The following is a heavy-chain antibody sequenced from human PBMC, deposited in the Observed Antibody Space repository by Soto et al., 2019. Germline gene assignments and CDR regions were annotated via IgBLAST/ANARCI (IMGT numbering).Heavy chain of an antibody. CDR1: GGSISSSSYY. D-gene: IGHD5-12*01. Sequence: SETLSLTCTVSGGSISSSSYYWGWIRQPPGKGLEWIGSIYYSGSTYYNPSLKSRVTISVDTSKNQFSLKLSSVTAADTAVYYCASRQSNIVATISGDYYYMDVWGKGTTVTV. V-gene: IGHV4-39*01. CDR2: IYYSGST. J-gene: IGHJ6*03. CDR3: ASRQSNIVATISGDYYYMDV.